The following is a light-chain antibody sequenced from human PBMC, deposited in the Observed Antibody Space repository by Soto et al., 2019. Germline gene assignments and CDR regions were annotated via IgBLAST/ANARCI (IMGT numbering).Light chain of an antibody. Sequence: QSELTQPPSVSGAPGQRVTISCTGSPSNIGAGYDVHWYQQFPGTAPKLLIYGNTNRASGVPARFSASKSGTSASLAITGLQTEDEADYYCQSYDSGLSGLHVIFGGGTKLTVL. CDR2: GNT. V-gene: IGLV1-40*01. CDR1: PSNIGAGYD. J-gene: IGLJ2*01. CDR3: QSYDSGLSGLHVI.